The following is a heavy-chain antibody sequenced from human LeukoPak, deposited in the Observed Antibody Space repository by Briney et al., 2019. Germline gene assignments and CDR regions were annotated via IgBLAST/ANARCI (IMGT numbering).Heavy chain of an antibody. CDR2: ISSSSYI. CDR1: GFTFSSYS. Sequence: PGGSLRLSCAASGFTFSSYSMNWVRQAPGKGLEWVSSISSSSYIYYADSVKGRFTISRDNAKNSLYLQMNSLRAEDTAVYYCARGTWSSSIDYWGQGTLVTVSS. V-gene: IGHV3-21*04. D-gene: IGHD6-6*01. CDR3: ARGTWSSSIDY. J-gene: IGHJ4*02.